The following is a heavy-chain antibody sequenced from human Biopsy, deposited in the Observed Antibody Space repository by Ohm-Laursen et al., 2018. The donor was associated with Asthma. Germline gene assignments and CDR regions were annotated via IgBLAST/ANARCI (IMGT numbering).Heavy chain of an antibody. CDR1: GGTFSSYA. V-gene: IGHV1-69*17. CDR3: ARGGSYSSRWYYFDY. D-gene: IGHD1-26*01. CDR2: IIPIFGIA. J-gene: IGHJ4*02. Sequence: SSVKVSCKASGGTFSSYAISWVRQAPGQGLEWMGGIIPIFGIANYAQKFQGRVTITADKSTSTAYMELSSLRSEDTAVYYCARGGSYSSRWYYFDYWGQGTLVTVSS.